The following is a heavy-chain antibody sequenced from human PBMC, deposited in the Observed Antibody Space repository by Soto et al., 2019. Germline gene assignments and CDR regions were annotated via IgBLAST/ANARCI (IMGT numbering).Heavy chain of an antibody. V-gene: IGHV3-21*01. Sequence: TGGSLRLSCAASGFTFSSYSMNWVRQAPGKGLEWVSSISSSSSYIYYADSVKGRFTISRDNAKNSLYLQMNSLRAEDTAVYYCARDLRLQDIVVVPAAIMDVWGQGTTVTVSS. CDR1: GFTFSSYS. CDR3: ARDLRLQDIVVVPAAIMDV. CDR2: ISSSSSYI. D-gene: IGHD2-2*01. J-gene: IGHJ6*02.